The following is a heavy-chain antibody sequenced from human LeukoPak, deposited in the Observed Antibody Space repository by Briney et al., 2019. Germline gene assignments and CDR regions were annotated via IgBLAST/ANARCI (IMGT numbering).Heavy chain of an antibody. CDR1: GYTFTSYY. J-gene: IGHJ4*02. CDR3: ARGWLRTSSGYYYDYFDY. D-gene: IGHD3-22*01. V-gene: IGHV1-46*01. CDR2: INPSGGST. Sequence: ASVKVSCKASGYTFTSYYMHWVRQAPGQGLEWMGIINPSGGSTSYAQKFQGRATMTRDTSTSTVYMELSSLRSEDTAVYYCARGWLRTSSGYYYDYFDYWGQGTLVTVSS.